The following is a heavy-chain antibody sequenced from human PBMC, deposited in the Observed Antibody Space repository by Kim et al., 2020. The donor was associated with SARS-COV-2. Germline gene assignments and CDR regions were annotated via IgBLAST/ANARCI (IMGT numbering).Heavy chain of an antibody. D-gene: IGHD2-21*01. J-gene: IGHJ6*02. Sequence: GGSLRLSCAASGFTFDDYAMHWVRQAPGKGLEWVSGSSWNSGSIGYADSVKGRFTISRDNAKTFLYLQMNSLRDEDTALYYCAKDGIPYNYYYGMDVWGQGTTVTVSS. CDR3: AKDGIPYNYYYGMDV. V-gene: IGHV3-9*01. CDR1: GFTFDDYA. CDR2: SSWNSGSI.